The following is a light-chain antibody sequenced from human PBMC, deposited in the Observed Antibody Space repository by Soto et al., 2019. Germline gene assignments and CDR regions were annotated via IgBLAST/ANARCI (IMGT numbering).Light chain of an antibody. V-gene: IGLV2-8*01. J-gene: IGLJ1*01. CDR3: PTFAAPNIFFPA. Sequence: QSVLTQPPSASGSPGQSVTISCTGTSSDVGGYNYVSWYQQHPGKAPKLMIYEVSKRPSGVPDRFSVSKAGNTSSLPGSWFQAGDGANYSRPTFAAPNIFFPAFGPGPTVP. CDR2: EVS. CDR1: SSDVGGYNY.